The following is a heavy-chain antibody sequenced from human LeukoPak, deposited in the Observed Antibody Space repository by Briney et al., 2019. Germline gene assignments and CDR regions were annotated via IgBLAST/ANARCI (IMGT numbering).Heavy chain of an antibody. CDR3: ARGSTHRYYYDSTGYYRGAFDS. V-gene: IGHV1-18*01. CDR1: GYTFTNYG. CDR2: ISGYNGNT. J-gene: IGHJ4*02. D-gene: IGHD3-22*01. Sequence: ASVKVSCKASGYTFTNYGISWVRQAPGQGLEWMGWISGYNGNTNYAQKLQGRVTMTTDTSTSTAYMELRSLRSDDTAVYYCARGSTHRYYYDSTGYYRGAFDSWGQGTLVTVSS.